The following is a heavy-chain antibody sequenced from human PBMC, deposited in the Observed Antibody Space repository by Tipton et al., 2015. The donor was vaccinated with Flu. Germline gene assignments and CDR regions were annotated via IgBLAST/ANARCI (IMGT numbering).Heavy chain of an antibody. Sequence: TLSLTCTVSGGSISSFYWSWIRQSAGKGLEWIGRIYTTGSTNYNPSLRSRVTISGDTSKNQFSLQLNSVTAEDTAVYYCAKQLDPWGPGTLVTVSS. V-gene: IGHV4-4*07. J-gene: IGHJ5*02. CDR2: IYTTGST. CDR3: AKQLDP. CDR1: GGSISSFY.